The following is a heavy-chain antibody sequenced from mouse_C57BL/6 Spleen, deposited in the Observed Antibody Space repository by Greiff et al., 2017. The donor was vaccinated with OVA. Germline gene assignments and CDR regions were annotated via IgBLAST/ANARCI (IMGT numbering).Heavy chain of an antibody. J-gene: IGHJ4*01. CDR2: ISSGGDYI. D-gene: IGHD2-12*01. CDR1: GFTFSSYA. V-gene: IGHV5-9-1*02. Sequence: EVKVVESGEGLVKPGGSLKLSCAASGFTFSSYAMSWVRQTPEKRLEWVAYISSGGDYIYYADTVKGRFTISRDNARNTLYLQMSSLKSEDTAMYYCTRGGLYSYYAMDYWGQGTSVTVSS. CDR3: TRGGLYSYYAMDY.